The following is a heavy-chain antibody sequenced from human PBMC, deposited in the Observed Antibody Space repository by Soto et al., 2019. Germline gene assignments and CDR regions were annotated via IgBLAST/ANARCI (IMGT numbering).Heavy chain of an antibody. Sequence: QLVQSGAEVKKPDSSVKVSCKASESIFTKSGVTWVRQAPGQGLEWMGGMNPTVGTTHYAQRFQGRLTIYVDESRTTVNMGLSNLTPDDTAVYYCARLRSDCGGGTCSWSFWGQGTLVTVSS. CDR3: ARLRSDCGGGTCSWSF. CDR2: MNPTVGTT. V-gene: IGHV1-69*01. CDR1: ESIFTKSG. J-gene: IGHJ4*02. D-gene: IGHD2-15*01.